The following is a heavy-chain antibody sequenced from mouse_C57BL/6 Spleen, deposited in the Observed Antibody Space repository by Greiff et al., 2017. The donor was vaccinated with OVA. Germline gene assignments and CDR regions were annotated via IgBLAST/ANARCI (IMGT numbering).Heavy chain of an antibody. D-gene: IGHD1-1*01. V-gene: IGHV3-6*01. CDR3: ARVRTTVVD. J-gene: IGHJ4*01. Sequence: EVKLQESGPGLVKPSQSLSLTCSVTGYSITSGYYWNWIRQFPGNKLEWMGYISYDGSNNYNPSLKNRISITRDTSKNQFFLKLNSVTTEDTATYYCARVRTTVVDWGQGTSVTVSS. CDR2: ISYDGSN. CDR1: GYSITSGYY.